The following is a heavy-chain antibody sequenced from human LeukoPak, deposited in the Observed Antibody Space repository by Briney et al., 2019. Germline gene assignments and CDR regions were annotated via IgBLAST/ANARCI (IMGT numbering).Heavy chain of an antibody. J-gene: IGHJ4*02. CDR1: GFTFSSYA. Sequence: GGSLRLSCAASGFTFSSYAIHWVRQAPGKGLEWVAVISYDGSNKYYVDSVKGRFTISRDNSKNTLYLQMNSLRTEDTAVYYCARAATVITPWDYWGQGTLVTVSS. D-gene: IGHD4-23*01. CDR2: ISYDGSNK. CDR3: ARAATVITPWDY. V-gene: IGHV3-30-3*01.